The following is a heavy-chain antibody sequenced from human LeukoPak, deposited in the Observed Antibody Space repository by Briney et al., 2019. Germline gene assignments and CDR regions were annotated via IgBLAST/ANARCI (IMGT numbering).Heavy chain of an antibody. CDR1: GFTFSNAW. CDR2: ISGDGGST. Sequence: PGGSLRLSCAASGFTFSNAWMSWVRQAPGKGLEWVSLISGDGGSTYCADSVKGRFTISRDNSKNSLYLQMNSLRTEDTALYYCAKDSEGVAGTGFDYWGQGTLVTVSS. J-gene: IGHJ4*02. D-gene: IGHD6-19*01. CDR3: AKDSEGVAGTGFDY. V-gene: IGHV3-43*02.